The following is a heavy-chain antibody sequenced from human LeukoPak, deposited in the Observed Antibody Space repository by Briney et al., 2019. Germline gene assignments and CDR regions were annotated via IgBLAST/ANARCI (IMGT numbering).Heavy chain of an antibody. D-gene: IGHD2-21*02. Sequence: PSETLSLTCTVSGGSISSSSYYWGWIRQPPGKGLEWIGSIYYSGSTYYNPSLKSRVTISVDTSKNQFSLKLSSVTAADTAVYYCARVGGDPDYWGQGTLVTVSS. CDR1: GGSISSSSYY. CDR3: ARVGGDPDY. V-gene: IGHV4-39*07. J-gene: IGHJ4*02. CDR2: IYYSGST.